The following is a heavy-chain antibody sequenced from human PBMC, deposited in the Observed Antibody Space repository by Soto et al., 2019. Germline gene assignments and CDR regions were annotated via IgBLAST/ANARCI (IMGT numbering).Heavy chain of an antibody. J-gene: IGHJ5*02. CDR3: ARLVPAAAYGFDP. CDR1: GGSVSSGSYY. CDR2: IYYSGST. V-gene: IGHV4-61*01. D-gene: IGHD2-2*01. Sequence: SETLSLTCTVSGGSVSSGSYYWGWIRQPPGKGLEWIGYIYYSGSTNYNPSLKSRVTISVDTSKNQFSLKLSSVTAADTAVYYCARLVPAAAYGFDPWGQGTLVTVSS.